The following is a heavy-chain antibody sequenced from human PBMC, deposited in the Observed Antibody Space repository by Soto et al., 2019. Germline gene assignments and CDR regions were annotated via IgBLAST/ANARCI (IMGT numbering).Heavy chain of an antibody. CDR2: IYHSGSA. D-gene: IGHD6-19*01. CDR3: ARDSSGWNWFDP. Sequence: SETLSLTFTVSGGSISSGDYFWSWFRQPPGKGLEWIGYIYHSGSAYYNPSLKSRVTISVDTSKNQFSLKLSSVTAADTAVYYCARDSSGWNWFDPWGQGTLVTVS. J-gene: IGHJ5*02. V-gene: IGHV4-30-4*01. CDR1: GGSISSGDYF.